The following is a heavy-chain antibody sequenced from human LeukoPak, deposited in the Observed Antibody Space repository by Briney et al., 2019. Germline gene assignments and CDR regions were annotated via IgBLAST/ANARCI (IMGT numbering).Heavy chain of an antibody. CDR2: IYYSGST. CDR3: ARGGIAAAALVHLDY. Sequence: PSETLSLTYSGSGGSISSYYLSWIRQPPGKGLEWIGYIYYSGSTNYNPSLKSRVTIAVDMSKNQFSLKLSSVTAADTGVYYCARGGIAAAALVHLDYWRQGNLVTVSS. CDR1: GGSISSYY. D-gene: IGHD6-13*01. J-gene: IGHJ4*02. V-gene: IGHV4-59*01.